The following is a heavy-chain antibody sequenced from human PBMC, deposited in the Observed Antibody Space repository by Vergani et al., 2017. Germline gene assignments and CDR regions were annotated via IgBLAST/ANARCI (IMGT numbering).Heavy chain of an antibody. J-gene: IGHJ4*02. CDR1: GGSLSSGGYY. D-gene: IGHD5-24*01. V-gene: IGHV4-31*03. Sequence: QVQLQESGPGLVKPSQTLSLTCTVSGGSLSSGGYYWSWIRQHPGKGLEWIGYIYYSGSTYYNPSLKSRVTISVDTSKNQFSLKLSSVTAADTAVYYGARGGSRDGYNSPLDYWGQGTLVTVSS. CDR2: IYYSGST. CDR3: ARGGSRDGYNSPLDY.